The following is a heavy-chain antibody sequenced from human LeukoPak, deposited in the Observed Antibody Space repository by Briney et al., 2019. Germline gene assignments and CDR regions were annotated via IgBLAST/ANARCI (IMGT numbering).Heavy chain of an antibody. J-gene: IGHJ4*02. CDR1: GFTFSNYW. V-gene: IGHV3-74*01. D-gene: IGHD3-9*01. Sequence: GGSLRLSCAASGFTFSNYWMHWVRQAPGMGLVWVSRMNPDGRVTDYADSVKGRFTISRDDAKNALYLQMNGLRVDDTAVYFCTRGSNDWYGIDYWGQGTLVTVSS. CDR2: MNPDGRVT. CDR3: TRGSNDWYGIDY.